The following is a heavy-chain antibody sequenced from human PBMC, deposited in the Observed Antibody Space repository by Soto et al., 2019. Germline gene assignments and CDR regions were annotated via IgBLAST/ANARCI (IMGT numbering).Heavy chain of an antibody. CDR1: GGTFSSYT. V-gene: IGHV1-69*08. Sequence: QVQLVQSGAEVKKPGSSVKVSCKASGGTFSSYTISWVRQAPGQGLEWMGRIIPILGIANYAQKFQGRVTITADKSTSTAYMELSSLRSEDTAVYYCAREGDGYTYTPRGWGQGTLVTVSS. CDR3: AREGDGYTYTPRG. D-gene: IGHD5-12*01. J-gene: IGHJ4*02. CDR2: IIPILGIA.